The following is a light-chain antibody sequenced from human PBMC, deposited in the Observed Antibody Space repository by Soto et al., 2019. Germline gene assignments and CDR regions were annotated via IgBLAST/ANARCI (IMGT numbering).Light chain of an antibody. V-gene: IGKV3-11*01. CDR1: QSVSSY. Sequence: EIVMTQSPATLSVSPWERATLSCMASQSVSSYLAWYQQKPGQAPRLLIYDASNRATGIPARFSGSGSGTDFTLTISSLEPEDFAVYYCQQRSNWPPITFGQGTRLEI. CDR2: DAS. J-gene: IGKJ5*01. CDR3: QQRSNWPPIT.